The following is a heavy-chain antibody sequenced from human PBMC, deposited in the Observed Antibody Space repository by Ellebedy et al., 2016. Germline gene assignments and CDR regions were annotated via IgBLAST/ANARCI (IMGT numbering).Heavy chain of an antibody. CDR1: GFSFTNYG. J-gene: IGHJ6*02. CDR3: ARDLVTMALRFYYFGMDV. Sequence: GESLKISXVASGFSFTNYGMHWVRQAPGKGLEWVANINQDGTEKYYVESVKGRFTISRDNAKNSLDLQMDSLRAEDTAVYYCARDLVTMALRFYYFGMDVWGQGTTVTVSS. V-gene: IGHV3-7*01. CDR2: INQDGTEK. D-gene: IGHD3-10*01.